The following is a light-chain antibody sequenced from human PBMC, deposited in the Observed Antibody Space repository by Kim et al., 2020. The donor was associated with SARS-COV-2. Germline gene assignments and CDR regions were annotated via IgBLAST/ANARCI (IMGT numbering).Light chain of an antibody. J-gene: IGLJ2*01. V-gene: IGLV2-8*01. Sequence: GQSVTISCTGTSSDVGGYNYVAWYQQHPGKAPKLMIYEVSKRPSGVPDRFSGSKSGNTASLTVSGLQADDEADYYCSSYTGSNTLVFGGGTQLTVL. CDR1: SSDVGGYNY. CDR2: EVS. CDR3: SSYTGSNTLV.